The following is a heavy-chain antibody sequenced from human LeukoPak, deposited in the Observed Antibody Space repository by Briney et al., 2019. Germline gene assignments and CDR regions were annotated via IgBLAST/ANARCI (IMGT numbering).Heavy chain of an antibody. CDR1: GYSISRGFY. CDR2: ISHSGST. J-gene: IGHJ3*02. Sequence: SETLSLTCTVSGYSISRGFYWDWIRQSPGKGLEWIGSISHSGSTYYNPSLKSRVTISVDTSKNQFSLKLSSVTAADTAVYYCARDQYYYDRSGYYAFDIWGQGTMVTVSS. CDR3: ARDQYYYDRSGYYAFDI. D-gene: IGHD3-22*01. V-gene: IGHV4-38-2*02.